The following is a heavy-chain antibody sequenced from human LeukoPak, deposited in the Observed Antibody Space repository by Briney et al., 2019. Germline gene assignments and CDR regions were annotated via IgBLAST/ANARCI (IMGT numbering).Heavy chain of an antibody. CDR2: ISYDGSNK. CDR1: GFTFSSYA. J-gene: IGHJ6*02. V-gene: IGHV3-30-3*01. CDR3: AKGPRSSASLLYMDV. D-gene: IGHD2-2*01. Sequence: PGGSLRLSCAASGFTFSSYAMHWVRQAPGKGLEWVAVISYDGSNKYYADSVKGRFTISRDNSKNTLYLQMNSLRAEDTAVYYCAKGPRSSASLLYMDVWGQGTTVTVSS.